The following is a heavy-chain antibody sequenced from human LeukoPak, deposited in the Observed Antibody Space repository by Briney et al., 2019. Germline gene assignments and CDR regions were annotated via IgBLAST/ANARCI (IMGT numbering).Heavy chain of an antibody. CDR1: GGSISSYY. D-gene: IGHD6-13*01. J-gene: IGHJ4*02. CDR3: AREATLSKYSSSWYMFDY. V-gene: IGHV4-4*07. CDR2: IYTSGST. Sequence: SETLSLTCTVSGGSISSYYWSWIRQPAGKGLEWIGRIYTSGSTNYNPSLKSRVTMSVDTSKNQFSLKLSSVTAADTAVYYCAREATLSKYSSSWYMFDYWGQGTLVTVSS.